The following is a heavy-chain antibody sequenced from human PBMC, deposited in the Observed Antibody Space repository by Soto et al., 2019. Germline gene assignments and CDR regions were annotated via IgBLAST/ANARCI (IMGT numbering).Heavy chain of an antibody. CDR1: GFTFSSYA. V-gene: IGHV3-23*01. CDR3: ARHRPPIAPYYGDYDY. J-gene: IGHJ4*02. CDR2: ISGSGGST. D-gene: IGHD4-17*01. Sequence: GGSLRLSCAASGFTFSSYAMSWVRQAPGKGLEWVSAISGSGGSTYYADSVKGRFTISRDNSKNTLYLQMNSLRAADTAVYYCARHRPPIAPYYGDYDYWGQGTLVTVSS.